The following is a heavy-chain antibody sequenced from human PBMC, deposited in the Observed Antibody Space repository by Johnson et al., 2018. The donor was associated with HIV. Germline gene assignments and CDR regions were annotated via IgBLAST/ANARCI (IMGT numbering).Heavy chain of an antibody. V-gene: IGHV3-33*06. CDR3: VKDSQASRAPLDGAFDI. CDR1: GSMFSRNA. D-gene: IGHD5-24*01. CDR2: IWHDGSNG. Sequence: QVQLAESGGGVVQPGRSLRLSCEASGSMFSRNALAWDRQAPGKGLEWVALIWHDGSNGNHADSAKCRFTLSADNSRNTLYLQMNNLRSEYTSIYYRVKDSQASRAPLDGAFDIWGQGTTVTVSS. J-gene: IGHJ3*02.